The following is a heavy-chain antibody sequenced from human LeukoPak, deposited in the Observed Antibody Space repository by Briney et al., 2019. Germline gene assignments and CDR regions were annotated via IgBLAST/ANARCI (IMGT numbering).Heavy chain of an antibody. V-gene: IGHV4-61*02. Sequence: PSETLSLTCTVSGGSISSSSYYWGWIRQPAGKGLEWIGRIYTSGSTNYNPSLKSRVTISVDTSKNQFSLKLSSVTAADTAVYYCAREIVGAPYAFDIWGQGTMVTVSS. D-gene: IGHD1-26*01. CDR2: IYTSGST. CDR1: GGSISSSSYY. CDR3: AREIVGAPYAFDI. J-gene: IGHJ3*02.